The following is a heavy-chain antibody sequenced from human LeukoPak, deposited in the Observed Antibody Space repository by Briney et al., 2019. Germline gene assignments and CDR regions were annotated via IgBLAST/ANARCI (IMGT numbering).Heavy chain of an antibody. D-gene: IGHD3-3*01. J-gene: IGHJ6*03. CDR3: AKDRLEWPYYYMDV. Sequence: GSLRLSCAASGFTFSNAWMSWVRQAPGKGLEWVGRIKSKTDGGTTDYAAPVKGRFTISRDDSKNTLYLQMNSLRAEDTAVYYCAKDRLEWPYYYMDVWGKGTTVTVSS. V-gene: IGHV3-15*01. CDR2: IKSKTDGGTT. CDR1: GFTFSNAW.